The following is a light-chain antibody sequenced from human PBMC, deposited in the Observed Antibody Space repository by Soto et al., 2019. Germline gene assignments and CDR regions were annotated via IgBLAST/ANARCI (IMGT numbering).Light chain of an antibody. J-gene: IGKJ1*01. CDR3: QQYANSPQT. CDR1: QSVSSSY. Sequence: DIVLTQSPGTLSLSPGERATRSCRASQSVSSSYLAWYQQKHGQAPRLLIHAASTRATGIPDRFSGSGSGTDFTLTISRLEPEDFAVYYCQQYANSPQTFGQGTKVDIK. CDR2: AAS. V-gene: IGKV3-20*01.